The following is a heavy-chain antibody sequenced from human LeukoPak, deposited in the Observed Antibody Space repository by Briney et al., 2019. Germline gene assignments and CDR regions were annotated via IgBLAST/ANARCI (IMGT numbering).Heavy chain of an antibody. Sequence: GGSLRLSCAASGFTFSSYAMSWVRQAPGKGLEWVSAISGSGGSTYYADSVKGRFTISRDNSKNTLYLQMNSLRAEDTAVYYCAKDLPRGYYGSGGPDYWGQGTLVTVSS. V-gene: IGHV3-23*01. CDR1: GFTFSSYA. D-gene: IGHD3-10*01. J-gene: IGHJ4*02. CDR3: AKDLPRGYYGSGGPDY. CDR2: ISGSGGST.